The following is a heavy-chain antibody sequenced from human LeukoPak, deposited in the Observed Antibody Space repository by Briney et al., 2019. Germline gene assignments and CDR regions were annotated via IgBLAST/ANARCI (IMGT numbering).Heavy chain of an antibody. CDR3: ARRGDWNHHDF. Sequence: ASVKVSCKASGYTFTDYYMHWVRQAPGQGLEWMGWTNPKSGGTNYAQKFQGRVTMTRDTSISTAYMELGSLRSDDTAVYYCARRGDWNHHDFWGQGTLVTVSS. D-gene: IGHD1-1*01. J-gene: IGHJ4*02. V-gene: IGHV1-2*02. CDR1: GYTFTDYY. CDR2: TNPKSGGT.